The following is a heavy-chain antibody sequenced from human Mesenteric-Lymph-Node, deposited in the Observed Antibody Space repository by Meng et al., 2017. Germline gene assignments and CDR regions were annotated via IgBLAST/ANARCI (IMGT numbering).Heavy chain of an antibody. CDR2: TYYRSKYYN. CDR1: GDSVSSNSAA. V-gene: IGHV6-1*01. D-gene: IGHD3-10*02. CDR3: ARDWGDVRGGFDF. Sequence: VQLQQAGPGLVKPSPTLSPTCAISGDSVSSNSAAWNWIRQSPSRGLEWLGRTYYRSKYYNDYALSVKSRITINPDTSKNQFSLQLNSVTPEDTAIYYCARDWGDVRGGFDFWGQGTLVTVSS. J-gene: IGHJ4*02.